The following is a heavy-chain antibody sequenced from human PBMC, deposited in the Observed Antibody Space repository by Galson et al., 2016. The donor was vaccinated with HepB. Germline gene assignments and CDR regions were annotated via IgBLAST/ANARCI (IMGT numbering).Heavy chain of an antibody. D-gene: IGHD6-13*01. CDR1: GFTLGDYA. CDR2: IRNKAYGGTT. J-gene: IGHJ6*02. CDR3: ARDRAAAGTVGRYYYYGMDV. V-gene: IGHV3-49*03. Sequence: SLRLSCAASGFTLGDYAMSWFRQAPGKGLEWVGFIRNKAYGGTTEYAASVEGRFTNSRDDSKSIAYVQMNSLKTEDTAVYYCARDRAAAGTVGRYYYYGMDVWGQGTTVTVSS.